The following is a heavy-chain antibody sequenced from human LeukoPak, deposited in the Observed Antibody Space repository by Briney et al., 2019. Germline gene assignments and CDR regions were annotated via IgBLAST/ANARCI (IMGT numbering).Heavy chain of an antibody. D-gene: IGHD4-17*01. J-gene: IGHJ4*02. CDR2: MNPNSGNT. V-gene: IGHV1-8*03. Sequence: GASVKVSCKASGYTFTSYDINWVRQATGQWLEWMGWMNPNSGNTGYAQKFQGRVTITRDTSISTAYMELNSLRAEDTAVYYCARDRNDYGDYLDYWGQGTLVTVSS. CDR3: ARDRNDYGDYLDY. CDR1: GYTFTSYD.